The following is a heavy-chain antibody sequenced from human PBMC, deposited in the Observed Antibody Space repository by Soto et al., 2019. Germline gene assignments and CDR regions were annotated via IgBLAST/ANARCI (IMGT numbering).Heavy chain of an antibody. CDR3: AKDLLREGDSRAPDY. Sequence: QVQLVESGGGVVQPGRSLRLSCAASGFTFSSYGMHWVRQAPGKGLEWVAVISYDGSNKYYADSVKGRFTISRDNSKNTLYLQMNSLRAEDTAVYYCAKDLLREGDSRAPDYLGQGTLVTVSS. CDR1: GFTFSSYG. CDR2: ISYDGSNK. J-gene: IGHJ4*02. D-gene: IGHD3-22*01. V-gene: IGHV3-30*18.